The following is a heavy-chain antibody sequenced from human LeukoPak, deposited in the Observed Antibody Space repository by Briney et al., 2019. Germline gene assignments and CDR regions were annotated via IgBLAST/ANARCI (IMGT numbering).Heavy chain of an antibody. D-gene: IGHD3-10*01. V-gene: IGHV4-4*02. CDR1: GGSISSSNW. CDR3: ARDLDYYGSGRYWFDP. Sequence: PSETLSLTCAVSGGSISSSNWWSWVRQPPGKGLEWIGEIYHSGSTNYNPSLKSRVTISVDKSKNQFSLKLSSVTAADTAVYYCARDLDYYGSGRYWFDPWGQGTLVTVSS. CDR2: IYHSGST. J-gene: IGHJ5*02.